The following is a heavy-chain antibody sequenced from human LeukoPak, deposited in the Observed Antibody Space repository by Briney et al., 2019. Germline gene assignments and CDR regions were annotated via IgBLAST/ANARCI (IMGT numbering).Heavy chain of an antibody. V-gene: IGHV4-30-4*08. CDR3: AKQWLRNAFDI. CDR1: GGSISSGDFY. J-gene: IGHJ3*02. D-gene: IGHD3-22*01. CDR2: IYYRGST. Sequence: PSETLSLTCTVSGGSISSGDFYWSWIRQPPGKGLEWIGYIYYRGSTYYNPSLKSRVTISVDTSKNQFSLKLSSVTAADTAVYSCAKQWLRNAFDIWGQGTMVTVSS.